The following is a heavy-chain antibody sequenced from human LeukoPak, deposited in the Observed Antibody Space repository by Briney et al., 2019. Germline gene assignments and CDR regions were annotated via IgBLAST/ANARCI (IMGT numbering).Heavy chain of an antibody. CDR3: ARRYFWSGSNSYYYYYGMDV. CDR2: ISYDGSNK. V-gene: IGHV3-30-3*01. CDR1: GFTFSSYA. D-gene: IGHD3-3*01. Sequence: PGGSLRLSCAASGFTFSSYAMHWVRQAPGKGLEWVAVISYDGSNKYYADSVKGRFTISRDNSKNTLYLQMNSLRAEDTAVYYCARRYFWSGSNSYYYYYGMDVWGQGTTVTVSS. J-gene: IGHJ6*02.